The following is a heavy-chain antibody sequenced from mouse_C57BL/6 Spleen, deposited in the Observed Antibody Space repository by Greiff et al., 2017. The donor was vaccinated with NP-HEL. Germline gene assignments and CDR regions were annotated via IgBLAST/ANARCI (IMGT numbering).Heavy chain of an antibody. D-gene: IGHD1-1*01. J-gene: IGHJ1*03. Sequence: HVHVKQSGAELVKPGASVKLSCKASGYTFTEYTIHWVKQRSGQGLEWIGWFYPGSGSIKYNEKFKDKATLTADKSSSTVYMELSRLTSEDSAVYFCARHEDYYGSSYGWYFDVWGTGTTVTVSS. CDR2: FYPGSGSI. V-gene: IGHV1-62-2*01. CDR3: ARHEDYYGSSYGWYFDV. CDR1: GYTFTEYT.